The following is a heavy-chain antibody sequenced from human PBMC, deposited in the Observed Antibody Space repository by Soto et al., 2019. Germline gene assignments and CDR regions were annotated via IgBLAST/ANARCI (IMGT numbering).Heavy chain of an antibody. Sequence: QVQLQESGPGLVKPSQTLSLTCTVSGGSINSGDSYWSWIRQPPGKGLEWIGYSSYSGSTYYNPSLKRRVTISVDTSKNQFALKLRSVTAADTAVYYCARGDYGDYVWFDPWGKGTLVTVSS. J-gene: IGHJ5*02. CDR3: ARGDYGDYVWFDP. D-gene: IGHD4-17*01. CDR1: GGSINSGDSY. CDR2: SSYSGST. V-gene: IGHV4-30-4*01.